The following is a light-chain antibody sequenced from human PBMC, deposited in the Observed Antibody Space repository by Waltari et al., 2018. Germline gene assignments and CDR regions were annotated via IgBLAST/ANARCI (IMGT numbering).Light chain of an antibody. CDR1: SSDLGGYTY. V-gene: IGLV2-14*03. CDR3: SSYTSSSTWV. Sequence: QSALTQPASVSGSPGQAITISCTGTSSDLGGYTYVSWYQKYPGKAPKTTIYDVIKRPSGVSNRFSGSKSGNTASLTISGLQADDEADYYCSSYTSSSTWVFGGGTKMTVL. CDR2: DVI. J-gene: IGLJ3*02.